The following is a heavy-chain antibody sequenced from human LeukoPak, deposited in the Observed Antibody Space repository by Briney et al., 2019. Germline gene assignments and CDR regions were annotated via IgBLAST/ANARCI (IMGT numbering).Heavy chain of an antibody. D-gene: IGHD1-1*01. CDR1: GGSISSYY. CDR3: ARGGRTPVDY. Sequence: SETLSLTCTVSGGSISSYYWSWNRQPPGKGLEWIGYIYYSGSTNYNPSLKSRVTISVDTSKNQFSLKLSSVTAADTAVYYCARGGRTPVDYWGQGTLVTVSS. V-gene: IGHV4-59*01. J-gene: IGHJ4*02. CDR2: IYYSGST.